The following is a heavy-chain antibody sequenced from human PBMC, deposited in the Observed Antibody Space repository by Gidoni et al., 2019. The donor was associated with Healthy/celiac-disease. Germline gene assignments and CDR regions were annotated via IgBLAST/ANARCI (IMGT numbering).Heavy chain of an antibody. CDR3: ARAASIAARDYGMDV. CDR1: GFTFSSYA. J-gene: IGHJ6*02. V-gene: IGHV3-30-3*01. CDR2: ISYDGSNK. Sequence: QVQLVESGGGVVQPGRSLRLSCAASGFTFSSYAMHWVRQAPGKGLEWVAVISYDGSNKYYADSVKGRFTISRDNSKNTLYLQMNSLRAEDTAVYYCARAASIAARDYGMDVWGQGTTVTVSS. D-gene: IGHD6-6*01.